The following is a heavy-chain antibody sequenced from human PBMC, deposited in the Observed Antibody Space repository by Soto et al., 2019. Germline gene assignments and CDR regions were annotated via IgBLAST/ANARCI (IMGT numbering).Heavy chain of an antibody. CDR1: GFTFSGYW. J-gene: IGHJ4*02. CDR3: ARGRRSGNTGCALDY. Sequence: GGSLRLSCAASGFTFSGYWMTWVRQAPGKGLEWVANIKEDGSETSYVDSVKGRFTISRDNARNSLYLQMNSLRAEDSAVYSCARGRRSGNTGCALDYWGQGSLVTVSS. V-gene: IGHV3-7*01. CDR2: IKEDGSET. D-gene: IGHD5-12*01.